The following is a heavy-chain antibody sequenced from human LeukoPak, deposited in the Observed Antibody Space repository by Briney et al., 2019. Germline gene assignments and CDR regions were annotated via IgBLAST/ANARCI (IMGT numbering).Heavy chain of an antibody. CDR2: IRYDGSNK. Sequence: GGSLRLSCAASGFTFSSYGMHWVRQAPGKGLEWVAFIRYDGSNKYYADSVKGRFTISRDNSKNTLYLQMNSLRAEDTAVYYCAKANYGDYGEAFDIWGQGTMATVSS. J-gene: IGHJ3*02. V-gene: IGHV3-30*02. D-gene: IGHD4-17*01. CDR1: GFTFSSYG. CDR3: AKANYGDYGEAFDI.